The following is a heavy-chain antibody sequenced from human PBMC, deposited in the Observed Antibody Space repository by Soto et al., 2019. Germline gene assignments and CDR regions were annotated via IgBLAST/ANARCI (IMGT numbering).Heavy chain of an antibody. CDR1: GGSISSGGYY. V-gene: IGHV4-31*03. CDR2: IYYSGST. D-gene: IGHD1-26*01. CDR3: ARWDRDYYAADV. J-gene: IGHJ6*02. Sequence: SETLSLTCTVSGGSISSGGYYWSWIRQHPGKGLEWIGYIYYSGSTYYNPSLKSRVTISVDTSKNQFSLKLSSVTAADTAVYYCARWDRDYYAADVWGQGTTVTVSS.